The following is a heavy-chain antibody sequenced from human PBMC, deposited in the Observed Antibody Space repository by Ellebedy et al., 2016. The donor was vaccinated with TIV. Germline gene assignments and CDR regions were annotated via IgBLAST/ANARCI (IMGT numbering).Heavy chain of an antibody. D-gene: IGHD5-12*01. Sequence: SVKVSCKAPGDTFTNYAFTWVRQAPGQGLEWMGGIIPMFATTNYAQKFQGRVTITADRFTGTVYMELSSLRSEDTAVYYCARARGYNGPYYFDFWGQGTLVTVSS. CDR3: ARARGYNGPYYFDF. J-gene: IGHJ4*02. CDR1: GDTFTNYA. V-gene: IGHV1-69*06. CDR2: IIPMFATT.